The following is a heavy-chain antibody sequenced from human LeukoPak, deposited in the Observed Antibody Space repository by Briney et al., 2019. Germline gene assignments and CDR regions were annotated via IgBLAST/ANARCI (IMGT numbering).Heavy chain of an antibody. D-gene: IGHD6-6*01. Sequence: GGSLRLSCAASGFTFSSYSTNWVRQAPGKGLEWVSSISSSSNYIYYADSMKGRFTISRDNAKNSLYLQMNSLRVEDTAVYYCAREAPRYTSSPYSDYWGQGTLVTVSS. J-gene: IGHJ4*02. CDR2: ISSSSNYI. CDR1: GFTFSSYS. CDR3: AREAPRYTSSPYSDY. V-gene: IGHV3-21*01.